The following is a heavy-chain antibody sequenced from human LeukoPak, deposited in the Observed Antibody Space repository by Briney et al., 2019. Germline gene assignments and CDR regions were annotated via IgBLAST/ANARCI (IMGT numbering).Heavy chain of an antibody. CDR3: AKRSNFWTGYLDY. J-gene: IGHJ4*02. CDR1: KFTFSNYA. V-gene: IGHV3-23*01. CDR2: ISGSGGST. Sequence: GGSLRLSCTASKFTFSNYAMSWVRQAPGKGLEWVSVISGSGGSTNYADSVRGRFTISRDNPKDTLFLQMNSLRTEDTAVYYCAKRSNFWTGYLDYWGQGTLVTVSS. D-gene: IGHD3/OR15-3a*01.